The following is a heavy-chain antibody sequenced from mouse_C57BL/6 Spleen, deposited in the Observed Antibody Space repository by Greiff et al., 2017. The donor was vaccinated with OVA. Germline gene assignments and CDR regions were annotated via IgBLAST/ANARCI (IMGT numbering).Heavy chain of an antibody. V-gene: IGHV1-52*01. Sequence: QVQLKQPGAELVRPGSSVKLSCKASGYTFTSYWMHWVKQRPIQGLEWIGNIDPSDSETHYNQKFKDKATLTVDKSSSTTYMQLSSLTSEDSAVYYCARGYYYGSSYEYFDYWGQGTTLTVSS. J-gene: IGHJ2*01. CDR3: ARGYYYGSSYEYFDY. D-gene: IGHD1-1*01. CDR2: IDPSDSET. CDR1: GYTFTSYW.